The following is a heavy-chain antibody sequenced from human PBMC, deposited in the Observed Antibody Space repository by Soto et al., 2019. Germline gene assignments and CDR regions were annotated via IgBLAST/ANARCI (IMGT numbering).Heavy chain of an antibody. J-gene: IGHJ2*01. CDR3: ARANHRCLQLWYFDL. CDR2: IIPIFGTA. CDR1: GGTFSSYT. Sequence: QVQLVQSGAEVKKPGSSVTVSCKASGGTFSSYTISWVRQAPGQGLEWMGGIIPIFGTANYAQKFQGRVTITADDSTSTAYRELRSLRSEDTAVYYCARANHRCLQLWYFDLWGRGTLVTVSS. D-gene: IGHD1-1*01. V-gene: IGHV1-69*12.